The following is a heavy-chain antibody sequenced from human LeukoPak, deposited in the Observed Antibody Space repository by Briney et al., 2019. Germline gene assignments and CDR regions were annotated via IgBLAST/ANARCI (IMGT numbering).Heavy chain of an antibody. J-gene: IGHJ4*02. D-gene: IGHD5-18*01. CDR1: GFTFSSYG. V-gene: IGHV3-30*02. CDR2: IRYDGSNK. Sequence: QPGGSLRLSCAASGFTFSSYGMHWVRQAPGKGLEWVAFIRYDGSNKYYADSVKGRFTISRDNSKNTLYLQMNSLRAEDTAVYYCARSDTAMPNRRRWYYFDYWGQGTLVTVSS. CDR3: ARSDTAMPNRRRWYYFDY.